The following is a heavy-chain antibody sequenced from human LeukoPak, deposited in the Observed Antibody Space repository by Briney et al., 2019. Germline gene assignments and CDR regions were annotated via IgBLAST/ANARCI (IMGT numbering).Heavy chain of an antibody. CDR1: GFTFISYW. D-gene: IGHD3-22*01. V-gene: IGHV3-7*01. Sequence: GGSLRLSCAAAGFTFISYWMSWVRQAPGKGLEWVANIKQDGSENYYVDSVKGRFTISRDNAKNSLYLQMNSLRAEDTAVYYCARVQRDYDSSGYYRRYYYYMDVWGKGTTVTVSS. CDR2: IKQDGSEN. CDR3: ARVQRDYDSSGYYRRYYYYMDV. J-gene: IGHJ6*03.